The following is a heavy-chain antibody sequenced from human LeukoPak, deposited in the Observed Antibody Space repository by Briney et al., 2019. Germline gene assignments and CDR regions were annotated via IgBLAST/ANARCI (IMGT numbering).Heavy chain of an antibody. CDR2: IYYTGST. V-gene: IGHV4-59*08. CDR3: ARHSSSWYPDY. CDR1: GGSISSYY. D-gene: IGHD6-13*01. J-gene: IGHJ4*02. Sequence: SETLSLTCTVSGGSISSYYWSWIRQPPGKGLEWIGYIYYTGSTNYNPSLKSRVTISVDTSKNQFSLQLSSVTATDTAVYFCARHSSSWYPDYWGQGTLVTVSS.